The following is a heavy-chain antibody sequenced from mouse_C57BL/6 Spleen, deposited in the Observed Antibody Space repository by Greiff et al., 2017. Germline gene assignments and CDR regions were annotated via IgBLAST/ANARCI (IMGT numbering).Heavy chain of an antibody. J-gene: IGHJ1*03. CDR3: TRVGTADWYFDV. CDR2: ISSGGDYI. V-gene: IGHV5-9-1*02. D-gene: IGHD3-3*01. Sequence: EVQRVESGEGLVKPGGSLKLSCAASGFTFSSYAMSWVRQTPEKRLEWVAYISSGGDYIYYADTVKGRFTISRDNARNTLYLQMSSLKSEDTAMYYCTRVGTADWYFDVWGTGTTVTVSS. CDR1: GFTFSSYA.